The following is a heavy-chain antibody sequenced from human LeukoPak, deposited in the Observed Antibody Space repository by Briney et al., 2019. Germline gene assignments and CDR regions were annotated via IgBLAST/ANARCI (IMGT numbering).Heavy chain of an antibody. CDR1: GYTFTSYG. V-gene: IGHV1-18*01. D-gene: IGHD3-22*01. Sequence: ASVKVSCTASGYTFTSYGISWVRQAPGQGLEWMGWISAYNGNTNYAQKLQGRVTMTTDTSTSTAYMELRSLRSDDTAVYYCARLDSSGYYYYYYYYMDVWGKGTTVTVPS. CDR2: ISAYNGNT. CDR3: ARLDSSGYYYYYYYYMDV. J-gene: IGHJ6*03.